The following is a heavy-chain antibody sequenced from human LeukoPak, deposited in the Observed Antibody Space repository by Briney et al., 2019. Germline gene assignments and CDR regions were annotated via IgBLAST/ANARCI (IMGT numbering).Heavy chain of an antibody. D-gene: IGHD1-26*01. CDR1: GGSISSYH. Sequence: SETLSLTCTVSGGSISSYHWSWIRQPAGKGLEWTGRIYTSGSTNYNPSLKSRVTMSVDTSKNQFSLKLSSVTAADTAVYYCARMTTGTSGGPKYYFDYWGQGTLVTVSS. CDR3: ARMTTGTSGGPKYYFDY. V-gene: IGHV4-4*07. J-gene: IGHJ4*02. CDR2: IYTSGST.